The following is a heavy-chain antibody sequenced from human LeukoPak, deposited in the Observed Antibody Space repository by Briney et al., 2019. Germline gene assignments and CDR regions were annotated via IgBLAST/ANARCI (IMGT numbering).Heavy chain of an antibody. CDR2: IYYSGST. Sequence: PSETLSLTCTVSGGSISSYYWSWIRQPPGKGLEWIGYIYYSGSTNYNPSLKSRVTISVDTSKNQFSLKLSSVTAADTAVYYCARVMGGVWAILFDPWGQGTLVTVSS. D-gene: IGHD3-10*01. V-gene: IGHV4-59*01. CDR1: GGSISSYY. J-gene: IGHJ5*02. CDR3: ARVMGGVWAILFDP.